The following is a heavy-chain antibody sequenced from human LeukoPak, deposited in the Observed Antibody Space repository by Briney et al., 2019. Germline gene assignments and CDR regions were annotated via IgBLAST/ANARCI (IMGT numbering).Heavy chain of an antibody. CDR3: ARDLSGVTGYTYGRGIDY. CDR2: ISSSSSYI. Sequence: GGSLRLSCAASGFTFSSYSMNWVRQAPGKGLEWVSSISSSSSYIYYADSVKGRFTISRDNAKTSLYLQMNSLRAEDTAVYYCARDLSGVTGYTYGRGIDYWGQGTLVTVSS. J-gene: IGHJ4*02. V-gene: IGHV3-21*01. D-gene: IGHD5-18*01. CDR1: GFTFSSYS.